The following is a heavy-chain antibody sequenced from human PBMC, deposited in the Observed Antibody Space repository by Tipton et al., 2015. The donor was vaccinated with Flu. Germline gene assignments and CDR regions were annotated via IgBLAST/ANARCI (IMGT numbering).Heavy chain of an antibody. CDR2: INHGGNT. V-gene: IGHV4-34*01. J-gene: IGHJ3*02. CDR1: GESLTNYY. Sequence: TLSLTCAVYGESLTNYYWSWIHQPPGKGLEWIGEINHGGNTNYNPSLKSRVTMSVDTSKNQFSLRMTSVTAAGTAVYYCGRMEYSSGSYFRVDPFDIWGQGTMVIVSS. CDR3: GRMEYSSGSYFRVDPFDI. D-gene: IGHD6-19*01.